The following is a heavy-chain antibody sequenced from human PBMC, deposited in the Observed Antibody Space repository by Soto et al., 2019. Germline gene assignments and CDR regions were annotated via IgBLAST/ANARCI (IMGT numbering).Heavy chain of an antibody. D-gene: IGHD4-17*01. CDR2: IDPSDSYT. J-gene: IGHJ6*02. CDR1: GYSFTSYW. Sequence: ESLTISCKGSGYSFTSYWISLVRQMPGKGLEWMGRIDPSDSYTNYSPSFQGHVTISADKSISTAYLQWSSLKASDTAMYYCARDYGDYVRFWYYGMDVWGQGTTVTVSS. CDR3: ARDYGDYVRFWYYGMDV. V-gene: IGHV5-10-1*01.